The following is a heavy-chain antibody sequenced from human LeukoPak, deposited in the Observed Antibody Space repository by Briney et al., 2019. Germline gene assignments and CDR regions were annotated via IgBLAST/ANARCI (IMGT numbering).Heavy chain of an antibody. J-gene: IGHJ6*03. CDR2: ISSSGGST. D-gene: IGHD5-12*01. Sequence: AGGSLRLSCAASGFTFSSYAMSWVRQAPGKGLEWVSAISSSGGSTYYADSVKGRFTISRDNSKNTLYLQMNSLRAEDPAVYYCAKGGGVGGYDYPLYYYYMDVWGKGTTVTVSS. CDR3: AKGGGVGGYDYPLYYYYMDV. CDR1: GFTFSSYA. V-gene: IGHV3-23*01.